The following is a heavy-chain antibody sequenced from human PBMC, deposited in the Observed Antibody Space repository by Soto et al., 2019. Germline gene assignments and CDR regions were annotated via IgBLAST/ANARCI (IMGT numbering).Heavy chain of an antibody. D-gene: IGHD6-19*01. CDR2: IYYSGST. V-gene: IGHV4-59*01. CDR3: ARGRGVAVAGTIGGALDI. Sequence: SETLSLTCTVSGGSISSYYWSWIRQPPGKGLEWIGYIYYSGSTNYNPSLKSRVTISVDTSKNQFSLKLSSVPAADTAVYYCARGRGVAVAGTIGGALDIGGQGTMV. J-gene: IGHJ3*02. CDR1: GGSISSYY.